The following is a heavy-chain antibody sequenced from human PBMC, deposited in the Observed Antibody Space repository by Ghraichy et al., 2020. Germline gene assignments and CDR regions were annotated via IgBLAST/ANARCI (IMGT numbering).Heavy chain of an antibody. CDR2: INHSGST. V-gene: IGHV4-34*01. CDR1: GGSFSGYY. D-gene: IGHD3-10*01. Sequence: SETLSLTCAVYGGSFSGYYWSWIRQPPGKGLEWIGEINHSGSTNYNPSLKSRVTISVDTSKNQFSLKLSSVTAADTAVYYCARPPNYYGSGSYYQNDYWGQGTLVTVSS. J-gene: IGHJ4*02. CDR3: ARPPNYYGSGSYYQNDY.